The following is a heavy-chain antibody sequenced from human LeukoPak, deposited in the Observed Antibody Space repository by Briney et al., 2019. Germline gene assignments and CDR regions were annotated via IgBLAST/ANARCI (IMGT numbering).Heavy chain of an antibody. Sequence: PSETLSLTCTVSGGSISSYYWSWIRQPPGKGLEWIGSIYYSGSTYYNPSLKSRVTISVDTSKNQFSLKLSSVTAADTAVYYCARTRYYDILTGYYPIDYWGQGTLVTVSS. CDR2: IYYSGST. J-gene: IGHJ4*02. CDR3: ARTRYYDILTGYYPIDY. V-gene: IGHV4-59*05. D-gene: IGHD3-9*01. CDR1: GGSISSYY.